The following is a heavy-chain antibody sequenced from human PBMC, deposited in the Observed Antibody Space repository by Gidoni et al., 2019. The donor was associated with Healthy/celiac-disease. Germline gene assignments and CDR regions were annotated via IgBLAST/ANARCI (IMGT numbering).Heavy chain of an antibody. V-gene: IGHV1-46*03. J-gene: IGHJ3*02. Sequence: QVQLVQSGAEVQKPGASVKAACTASGSDFTSYYMHWVRQAPGQGLECMGIINPSGGSTSYAQKFQGRVSMTRDTSTSTVYMELSSLRSEDTAVYYCARANWGGDCRAFDIWGQGTMVTVSS. CDR2: INPSGGST. CDR3: ARANWGGDCRAFDI. CDR1: GSDFTSYY. D-gene: IGHD2-21*02.